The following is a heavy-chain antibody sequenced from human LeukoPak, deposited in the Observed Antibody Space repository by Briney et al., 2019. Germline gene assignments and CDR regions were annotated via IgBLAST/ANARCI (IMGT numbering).Heavy chain of an antibody. J-gene: IGHJ4*02. CDR2: VKQDGSEK. CDR1: GFTFSNDW. Sequence: GGSLRLSCAASGFTFSNDWMNWVRQAPGKGLEWVANVKQDGSEKYYVGSVKGRFTISRDNAKNSLYLEMNGLRAEDTAVYYCATDYYGYFDHWGQGALVTVSS. D-gene: IGHD3-10*01. V-gene: IGHV3-7*03. CDR3: ATDYYGYFDH.